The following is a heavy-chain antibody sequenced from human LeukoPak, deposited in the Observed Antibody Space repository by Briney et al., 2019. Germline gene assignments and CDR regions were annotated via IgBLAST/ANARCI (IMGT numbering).Heavy chain of an antibody. J-gene: IGHJ4*02. CDR1: GFTVSSNY. CDR3: ASHMTTVTPLGY. CDR2: IYSGGST. V-gene: IGHV3-53*01. D-gene: IGHD4-17*01. Sequence: GGSLRLSCAASGFTVSSNYMSWVRQAPGKGLEWASVIYSGGSTYYADSVKGRFTISRDNSKNTLYLQMNSLRAEDTAVYYCASHMTTVTPLGYWGQGTLVTVSS.